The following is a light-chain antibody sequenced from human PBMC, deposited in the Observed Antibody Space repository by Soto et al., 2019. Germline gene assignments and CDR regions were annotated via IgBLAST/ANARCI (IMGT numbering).Light chain of an antibody. J-gene: IGLJ3*02. CDR1: SSNVGSNF. CDR2: RTD. V-gene: IGLV1-47*01. CDR3: AAWDNSLRWV. Sequence: QSVLTQPPSVSGTPGQRVTLSCSGSSSNVGSNFVYWYQQFPGTAPKLLIIRTDQRPSGVPDRFSASKPGTSASLAISGLRSDDEAEYYCAAWDNSLRWVFGRGTKLTVL.